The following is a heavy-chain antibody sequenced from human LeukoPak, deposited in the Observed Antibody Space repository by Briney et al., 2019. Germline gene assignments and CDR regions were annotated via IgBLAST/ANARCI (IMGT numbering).Heavy chain of an antibody. CDR1: GFTFSDYY. D-gene: IGHD2-15*01. V-gene: IGHV3-11*01. J-gene: IGHJ4*02. CDR2: ISSSGSTI. Sequence: GGSLRLSCAASGFTFSDYYMSWIRQAPGKGLEWVSYISSSGSTIYYADSVKGRFTISRDNSKNTLYLQMNSLRAEDTAVYYCAKAGAVVVVAAKYFDYWGQGTLVTVSS. CDR3: AKAGAVVVVAAKYFDY.